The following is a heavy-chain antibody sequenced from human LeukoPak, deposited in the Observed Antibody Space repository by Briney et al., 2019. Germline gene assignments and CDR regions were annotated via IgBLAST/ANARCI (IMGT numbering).Heavy chain of an antibody. CDR3: ARGHSGSSWYYFDY. CDR1: GFTFSSYG. D-gene: IGHD6-13*01. Sequence: AGGSLRLSCAASGFTFSSYGMHWVRQAPGKGLEWVAVIWYDGSNKYYADPVKGRFTISRDNSKNTLYLQMNSLRAEDTAVYYCARGHSGSSWYYFDYWGQGTLVTVSS. CDR2: IWYDGSNK. J-gene: IGHJ4*02. V-gene: IGHV3-33*01.